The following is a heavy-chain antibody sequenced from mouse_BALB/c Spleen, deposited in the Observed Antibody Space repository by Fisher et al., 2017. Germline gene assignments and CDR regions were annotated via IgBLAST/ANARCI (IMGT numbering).Heavy chain of an antibody. Sequence: KFKGKATLTVDKSSSTAYMQLKSLTSEDSAVYYCARSYYGLWYFDVWGAGTTVTVSS. CDR3: ARSYYGLWYFDV. V-gene: IGHV1-42*01. D-gene: IGHD1-2*01. J-gene: IGHJ1*01.